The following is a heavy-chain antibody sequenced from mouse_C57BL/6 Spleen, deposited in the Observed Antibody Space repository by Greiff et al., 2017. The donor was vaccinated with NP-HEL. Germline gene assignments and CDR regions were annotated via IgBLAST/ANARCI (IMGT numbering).Heavy chain of an antibody. CDR2: IDPSDSYT. V-gene: IGHV1-69*01. CDR3: ARYDYSLYYFDY. J-gene: IGHJ2*01. D-gene: IGHD2-12*01. CDR1: GYTFTSYW. Sequence: QVQLQQPGAELVMPGASVKLSCKASGYTFTSYWMHWVKQRPGQGLEWIGEIDPSDSYTNYNQKFKGKSTLTVDKSSSTAYMQLSSLTSEDSAVYYCARYDYSLYYFDYWGQGTTLTVSS.